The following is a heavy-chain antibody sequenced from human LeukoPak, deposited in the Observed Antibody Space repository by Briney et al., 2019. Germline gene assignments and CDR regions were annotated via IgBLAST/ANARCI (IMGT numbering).Heavy chain of an antibody. Sequence: SETLSLTCAVYGGSFSGYYWSWIRQPPGKGLEWIGEINHSGSTNYNPSLKSRVTISVDTSKNQFSLKLSSVTAADTAVYYCARASDPHLSGYYYKFFDYWGQGTLVTVSS. V-gene: IGHV4-34*01. D-gene: IGHD3-22*01. CDR3: ARASDPHLSGYYYKFFDY. CDR2: INHSGST. CDR1: GGSFSGYY. J-gene: IGHJ4*02.